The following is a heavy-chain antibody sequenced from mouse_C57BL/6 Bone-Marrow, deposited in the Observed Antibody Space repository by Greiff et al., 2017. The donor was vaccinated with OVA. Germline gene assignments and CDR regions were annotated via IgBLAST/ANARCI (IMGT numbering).Heavy chain of an antibody. J-gene: IGHJ4*01. CDR1: GYSITSGYY. CDR3: ARTGVYDDYAMDY. V-gene: IGHV3-6*01. D-gene: IGHD2-12*01. Sequence: EVKLVESGPGLVKPSQSLSLTCSVTGYSITSGYYWNWIRQFPGNKLEWMGYISYDGSNNYNPSLKNRISITRDTSKNQFFLKLNSVTTEDTATYYCARTGVYDDYAMDYWGQGTSVTVSS. CDR2: ISYDGSN.